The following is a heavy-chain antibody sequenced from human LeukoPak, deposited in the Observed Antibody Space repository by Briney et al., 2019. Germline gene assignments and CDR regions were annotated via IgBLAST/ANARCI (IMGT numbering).Heavy chain of an antibody. D-gene: IGHD4-17*01. V-gene: IGHV3-30*02. J-gene: IGHJ4*02. CDR2: IRYDGSNK. CDR1: GFTFSSYG. CDR3: AKDLRFSIPHIDYGGGDYFDY. Sequence: GGSLRLSCAASGFTFSSYGMHWVRQAPGKGLEWVAFIRYDGSNKYYADSVKGRFTISRDNSKNTLYLQMNSLRAEDTAVYYCAKDLRFSIPHIDYGGGDYFDYWGQGTLVTVSS.